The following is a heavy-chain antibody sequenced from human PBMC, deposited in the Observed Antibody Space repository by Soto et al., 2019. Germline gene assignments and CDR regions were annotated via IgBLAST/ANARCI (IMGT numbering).Heavy chain of an antibody. D-gene: IGHD6-13*01. J-gene: IGHJ6*02. V-gene: IGHV1-69*13. CDR1: GGTFSSYA. CDR3: ASSAPSQGYSSSFVTHRYYYYGMDV. CDR2: IIPIFGTA. Sequence: ASVKVSCKASGGTFSSYAISWVRQAPGQGLEWMGGIIPIFGTANYAQKFQGRVTITADESTSTAYMELSSLRSEDTAVYYCASSAPSQGYSSSFVTHRYYYYGMDVWGQGTTVTVSS.